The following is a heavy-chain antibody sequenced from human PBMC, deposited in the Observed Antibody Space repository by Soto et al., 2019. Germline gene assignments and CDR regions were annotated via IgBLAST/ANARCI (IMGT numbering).Heavy chain of an antibody. V-gene: IGHV3-23*01. D-gene: IGHD1-1*01. CDR3: AKDKPGTTSFDC. CDR2: ISERGDTT. J-gene: IGHJ4*02. CDR1: GFTISRNA. Sequence: LRLSCAASGFTISRNAMYWVRQAPGKGLEWVSGISERGDTTHYADSVKGRFTTSRDTSKNTLYLQLNALRADDTAVYYCAKDKPGTTSFDCWGPGTLVTVFS.